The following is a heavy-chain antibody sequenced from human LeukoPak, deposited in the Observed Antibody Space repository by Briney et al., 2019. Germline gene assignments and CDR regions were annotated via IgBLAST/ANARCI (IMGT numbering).Heavy chain of an antibody. J-gene: IGHJ3*02. V-gene: IGHV3-23*01. Sequence: GGPLRLSCAATGFTSSSYAMSWVRQAPGKGQEWVSAISGSGGSTYYADSVKGRFTISRDNSKNTLYLQMNSLRAEDTAVYYCAKWLAVAGTNAFDMWGQGTMVTVSS. D-gene: IGHD6-19*01. CDR1: GFTSSSYA. CDR2: ISGSGGST. CDR3: AKWLAVAGTNAFDM.